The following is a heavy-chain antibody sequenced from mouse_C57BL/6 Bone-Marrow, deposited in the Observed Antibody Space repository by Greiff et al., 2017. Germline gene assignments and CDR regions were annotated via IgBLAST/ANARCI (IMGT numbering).Heavy chain of an antibody. V-gene: IGHV1-55*01. CDR1: GYTFTSYW. CDR3: ARPDYDYDWFAY. Sequence: LQQPGAELVKPGASVKMSCKASGYTFTSYWITWVKQRPGQGLEWIGDIYPGSGSTNYNEKFKSKATLTVDTSSSTAYMQLSSLTSEDSAVYYCARPDYDYDWFAYWGQGTLVTVSA. CDR2: IYPGSGST. J-gene: IGHJ3*01. D-gene: IGHD2-4*01.